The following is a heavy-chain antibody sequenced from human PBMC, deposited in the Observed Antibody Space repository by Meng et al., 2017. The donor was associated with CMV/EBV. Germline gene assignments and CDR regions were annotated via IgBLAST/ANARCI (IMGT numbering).Heavy chain of an antibody. V-gene: IGHV1-46*01. D-gene: IGHD3-10*01. CDR3: ARDPYGAGSSALDY. CDR2: INPDGGKT. CDR1: GYTFTSYY. Sequence: ASVKVSCKASGYTFTSYYVHWVRQAPGQGLEWMGIINPDGGKTTYAQKIQGRVAMTRDTSTSTVYMDLSSLRPEDTAVYYCARDPYGAGSSALDYWGQGTLVTVSS. J-gene: IGHJ4*02.